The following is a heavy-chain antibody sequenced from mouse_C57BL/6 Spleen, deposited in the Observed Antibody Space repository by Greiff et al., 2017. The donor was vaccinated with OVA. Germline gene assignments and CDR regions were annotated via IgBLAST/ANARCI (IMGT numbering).Heavy chain of an antibody. D-gene: IGHD2-3*01. CDR3: ARLGDGYPFAY. CDR1: GYAFSSSW. Sequence: VKLQESGPELVKPGASVKISCKASGYAFSSSWMNWVKQRPGKGLEWIGRIYPGDGDTNYNGKFKGKATLTADKSSSTAYMQLSSLTSEDSAVYFCARLGDGYPFAYWGQGTLVTVSA. J-gene: IGHJ3*01. CDR2: IYPGDGDT. V-gene: IGHV1-82*01.